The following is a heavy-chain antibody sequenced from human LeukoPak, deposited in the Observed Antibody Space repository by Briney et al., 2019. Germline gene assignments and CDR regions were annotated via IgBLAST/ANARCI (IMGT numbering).Heavy chain of an antibody. D-gene: IGHD2-2*01. CDR1: GFTFSSNY. V-gene: IGHV3-66*04. J-gene: IGHJ6*02. CDR3: ARQSLYCSSTSCFSSGYYYYGMDV. Sequence: GGSLRLSCAASGFTFSSNYMSWVRQAPGKGLEWVSVIYSGGSTYYSAAVKGRFTISRDNSKNTLYFQMTSLRAEDTAVYYCARQSLYCSSTSCFSSGYYYYGMDVWGQGTTVTVSS. CDR2: IYSGGST.